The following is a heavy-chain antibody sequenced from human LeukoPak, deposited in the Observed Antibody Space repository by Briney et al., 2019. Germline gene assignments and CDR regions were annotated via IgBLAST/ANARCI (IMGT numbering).Heavy chain of an antibody. CDR1: GFTFSSYG. V-gene: IGHV3-23*01. CDR3: AKVAITMIVVGGRYFDY. Sequence: GGSLRLSCAASGFTFSSYGMSWVRQAPGKGLEWVSAISGSGGSTYYADSVKGRFTISRDNSENTLYLQMNSLRAEDTAVYYCAKVAITMIVVGGRYFDYWGQGTLVTVSS. D-gene: IGHD3-22*01. J-gene: IGHJ4*02. CDR2: ISGSGGST.